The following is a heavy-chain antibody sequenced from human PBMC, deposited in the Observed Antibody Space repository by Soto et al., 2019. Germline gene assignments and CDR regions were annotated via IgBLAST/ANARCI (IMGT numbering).Heavy chain of an antibody. J-gene: IGHJ4*02. D-gene: IGHD3-22*01. V-gene: IGHV1-18*01. Sequence: ASVKVSCKASGYTFTSYGISWVRQAPGQGLEWMGWISAYNGNTNYAQKLQGRVTMTTDTSTSTAYMELRSLRSDDTAVYYCARNRDASSGYYYVPFDYWGQGTLVTVSS. CDR2: ISAYNGNT. CDR1: GYTFTSYG. CDR3: ARNRDASSGYYYVPFDY.